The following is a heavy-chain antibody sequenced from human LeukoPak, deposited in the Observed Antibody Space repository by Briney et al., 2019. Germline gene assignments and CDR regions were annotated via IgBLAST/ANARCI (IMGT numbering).Heavy chain of an antibody. J-gene: IGHJ1*01. CDR3: ARVSGYSSSWYEYFQH. CDR1: GGSFSGYY. V-gene: IGHV4-34*01. D-gene: IGHD6-13*01. Sequence: SETLSLTCAVYGGSFSGYYWSWIRQTPGKGLEWIGEINHSGSTNYNPSLKSRVTISVDTSKNQFSLKLSSVTAADTAVYYCARVSGYSSSWYEYFQHWGQGTLVTVSS. CDR2: INHSGST.